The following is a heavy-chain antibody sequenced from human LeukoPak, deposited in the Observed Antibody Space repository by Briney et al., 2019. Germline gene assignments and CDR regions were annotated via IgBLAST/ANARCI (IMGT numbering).Heavy chain of an antibody. Sequence: PGGSLRLSCAASGFTFSSYGMHWVRQAPGKGLEWVAVISYDGSNKYYADSVKGRFTISRDNSKNTLYLQMNSLRAEDTAVYYCARDRAGWPDAFDIWGQGTMVTVSS. D-gene: IGHD6-19*01. CDR1: GFTFSSYG. J-gene: IGHJ3*02. V-gene: IGHV3-30*03. CDR3: ARDRAGWPDAFDI. CDR2: ISYDGSNK.